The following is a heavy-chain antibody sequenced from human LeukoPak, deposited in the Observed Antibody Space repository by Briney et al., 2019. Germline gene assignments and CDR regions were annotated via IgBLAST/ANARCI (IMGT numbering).Heavy chain of an antibody. V-gene: IGHV3-21*01. CDR1: GFTFSSYS. CDR2: ISSSSSYI. D-gene: IGHD3-10*01. J-gene: IGHJ4*02. CDR3: ARDSILYYGSGSYPYYFDY. Sequence: PGGSLRLSCAASGFTFSSYSMNWVRHAPGKGLEWVSSISSSSSYIYYADSVKGRFTISRDNAKNSLYLQMNSLRAEDTAVYYCARDSILYYGSGSYPYYFDYWGQGTLVTVSS.